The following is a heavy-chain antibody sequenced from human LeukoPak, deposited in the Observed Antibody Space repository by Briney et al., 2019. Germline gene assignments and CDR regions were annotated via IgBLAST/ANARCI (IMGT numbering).Heavy chain of an antibody. D-gene: IGHD6-19*01. CDR3: ARSRGVKQWLVASGFDY. CDR1: GFTFSSYA. CDR2: ISSSSYI. V-gene: IGHV3-21*01. Sequence: GGSLRLSCAASGFTFSSYAMSWVRQAPGKGLEWVSSISSSSYIYYADSVKGRFTISRDNAKNSLYLQMNSLRAEDTAVYYCARSRGVKQWLVASGFDYWGQGTLVTVSS. J-gene: IGHJ4*02.